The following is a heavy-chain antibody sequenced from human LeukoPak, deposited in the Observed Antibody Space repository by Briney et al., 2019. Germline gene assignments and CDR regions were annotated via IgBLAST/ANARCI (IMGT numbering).Heavy chain of an antibody. J-gene: IGHJ4*02. D-gene: IGHD1/OR15-1a*01. Sequence: GGSLRLSCAASGFTFSSNTMSWVRQAPGKGLEWVSAISSSGGTTYYADSVKGRFTISRDNSRNTVYLQMNSLRAEDTAVYYCANGYVSANKFDYWGQGTLATVSS. CDR3: ANGYVSANKFDY. CDR1: GFTFSSNT. CDR2: ISSSGGTT. V-gene: IGHV3-23*01.